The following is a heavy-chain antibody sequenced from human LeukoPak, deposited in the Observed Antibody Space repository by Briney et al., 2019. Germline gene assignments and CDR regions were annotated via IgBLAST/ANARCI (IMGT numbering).Heavy chain of an antibody. J-gene: IGHJ3*02. D-gene: IGHD2-8*02. V-gene: IGHV1-69-2*01. CDR2: VDPEDRET. CDR1: GYTFTDYY. Sequence: ASVKVSCKASGYTFTDYYMHWVQQAPGKGLEWMGLVDPEDRETIYAEKFQDRVTITADTSTDTAYMELSSLRSEDTAVYYCATNAGGISAFFDIWGQGTMVTVSS. CDR3: ATNAGGISAFFDI.